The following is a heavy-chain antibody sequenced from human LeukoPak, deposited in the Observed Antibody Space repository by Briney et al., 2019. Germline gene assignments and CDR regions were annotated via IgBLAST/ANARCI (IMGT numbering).Heavy chain of an antibody. CDR1: GYSITTGYY. D-gene: IGHD3-10*01. CDR3: ARDQDYYGSGSYGPDY. Sequence: SETLSLTCTVSGYSITTGYYWGWFRQPPGKGLEWIASIYTTGSTFYNPPLKSRVTISVDPSNNQFSLKMASMTAADTAVYYCARDQDYYGSGSYGPDYWGQGILVTVSS. CDR2: IYTTGST. J-gene: IGHJ4*02. V-gene: IGHV4-38-2*02.